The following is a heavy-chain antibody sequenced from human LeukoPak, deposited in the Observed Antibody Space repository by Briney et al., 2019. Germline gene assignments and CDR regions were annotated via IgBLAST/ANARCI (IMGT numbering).Heavy chain of an antibody. Sequence: GGSLRLSCAASGFTFDDYAMHWVRQAPGKGLEWVSGISWNSGSIGYADSVKGRFTISRDNAKNSLYLQMNSLRAEDTAVYYCARGHLVGTTSAYYYMDVWGKGTTVTVSS. CDR2: ISWNSGSI. CDR1: GFTFDDYA. CDR3: ARGHLVGTTSAYYYMDV. J-gene: IGHJ6*03. D-gene: IGHD1-26*01. V-gene: IGHV3-9*01.